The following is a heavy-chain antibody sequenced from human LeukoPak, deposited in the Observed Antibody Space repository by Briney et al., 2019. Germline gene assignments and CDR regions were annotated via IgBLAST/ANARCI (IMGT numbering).Heavy chain of an antibody. CDR2: ISSSSSYI. CDR3: ARDIVATKDY. D-gene: IGHD5-12*01. J-gene: IGHJ4*02. CDR1: GFTFSSYS. V-gene: IGHV3-21*01. Sequence: GGSLRLSCAASGFTFSSYSMNWVRQAPGKGLEWVPSISSSSSYIYCADSVKGRFTISRDNAKNSLYLQMNSLRAEDTAVYYCARDIVATKDYWGQGTLVTVSS.